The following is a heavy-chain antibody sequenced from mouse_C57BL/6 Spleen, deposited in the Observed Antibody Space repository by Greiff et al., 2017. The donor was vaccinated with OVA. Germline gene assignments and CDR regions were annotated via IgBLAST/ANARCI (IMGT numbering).Heavy chain of an antibody. Sequence: EVKLMESGGGLVQSGRSLRLSCATSGFTFSDFYMEWVRQAPGKGLEWIAASRNKANDYTTEYSASVKGRFIVSRDTSQSILYLQMNALRAEDTAIYYCAREDYAYWYFDVWGTGTTVTVSS. CDR3: AREDYAYWYFDV. D-gene: IGHD2-4*01. CDR1: GFTFSDFY. V-gene: IGHV7-1*01. CDR2: SRNKANDYTT. J-gene: IGHJ1*03.